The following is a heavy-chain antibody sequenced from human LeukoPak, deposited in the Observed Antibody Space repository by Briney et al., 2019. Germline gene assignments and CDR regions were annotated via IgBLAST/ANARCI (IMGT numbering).Heavy chain of an antibody. Sequence: PGGSLRLSCAASGFTFSSYAMSWVRQAPGKGLEWVSAISGSGGSAYYADSVKGRFTISRDNSKNTLYLQMNSLRAEDTAVYYCAKGTDYGDYADALDIWGQGTMVTVSS. J-gene: IGHJ3*02. CDR3: AKGTDYGDYADALDI. V-gene: IGHV3-23*01. CDR2: ISGSGGSA. CDR1: GFTFSSYA. D-gene: IGHD4-17*01.